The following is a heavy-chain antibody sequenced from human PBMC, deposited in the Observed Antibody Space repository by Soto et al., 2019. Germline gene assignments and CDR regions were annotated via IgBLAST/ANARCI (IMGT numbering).Heavy chain of an antibody. CDR3: ARHKGIAAAGHYGMDV. J-gene: IGHJ6*02. CDR2: IYYSGST. CDR1: GGSISSSSYY. V-gene: IGHV4-39*01. Sequence: QLQLQESGPGLVKPSETLSLTCTVSGGSISSSSYYWGWIRQPPGKRLEWIGSIYYSGSTYYNPSLKSRVTISVDTSKNQFSLKLSSVTAADTAVYYCARHKGIAAAGHYGMDVWGQGTTVTVSS. D-gene: IGHD6-13*01.